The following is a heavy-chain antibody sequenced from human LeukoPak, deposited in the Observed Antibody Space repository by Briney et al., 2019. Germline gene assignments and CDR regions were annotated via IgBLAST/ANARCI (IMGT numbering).Heavy chain of an antibody. CDR3: ASRGYCRGGSCYRPGGVGY. Sequence: GGSLRLSCAASGFTVSSNYMSWVRQTPGKGLEWVSVIYSGGSTYYADSVKGRFTISRDNSKNTLYLQMNSLRAEDTAVYYCASRGYCRGGSCYRPGGVGYWGQGTLVTVSS. D-gene: IGHD2-15*01. J-gene: IGHJ4*02. CDR2: IYSGGST. CDR1: GFTVSSNY. V-gene: IGHV3-66*01.